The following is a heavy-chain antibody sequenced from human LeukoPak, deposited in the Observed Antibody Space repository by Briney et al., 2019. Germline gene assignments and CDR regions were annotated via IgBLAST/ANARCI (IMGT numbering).Heavy chain of an antibody. CDR3: ARDRTSYGYFDY. V-gene: IGHV4-59*01. D-gene: IGHD5-18*01. CDR1: GGSISSYY. Sequence: SETLSLTCTVSGGSISSYYWSWIRQPPGKGLEWIGYIYYSGSTNYNPSLKSRVTISVDTSKNQFSLKLSPVTAADTAVYYCARDRTSYGYFDYWGQGTLVTVSS. CDR2: IYYSGST. J-gene: IGHJ4*02.